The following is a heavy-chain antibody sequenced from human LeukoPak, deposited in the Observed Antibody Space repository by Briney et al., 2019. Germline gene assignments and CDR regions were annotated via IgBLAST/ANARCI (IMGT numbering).Heavy chain of an antibody. D-gene: IGHD3-22*01. CDR3: ARSITMMAFGY. V-gene: IGHV4-34*01. Sequence: SETLSLTCAVYGGSFSGYYWSWIRQPPGKGLEWIGEINHSGSTNYNPSLKSRVTISVDTSKNQFSLKLSSVTAAETAVYYCARSITMMAFGYWGQGTLVTVSS. CDR1: GGSFSGYY. CDR2: INHSGST. J-gene: IGHJ4*02.